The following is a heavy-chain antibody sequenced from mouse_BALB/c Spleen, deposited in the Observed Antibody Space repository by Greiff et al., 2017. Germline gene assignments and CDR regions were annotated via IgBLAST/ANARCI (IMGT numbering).Heavy chain of an antibody. CDR1: GFNIKDTY. CDR3: ASGGNYATGFDY. V-gene: IGHV14-3*02. Sequence: VQLQQSGAELVKPGASVKLSCTASGFNIKDTYMHWVKQRPEQGLEWIGRIDPANGNTKYDPKFQGKATITADTSSNTAYLQLSSLTSEDTAVYYCASGGNYATGFDYWGQGTTLTVSS. CDR2: IDPANGNT. J-gene: IGHJ2*01. D-gene: IGHD2-1*01.